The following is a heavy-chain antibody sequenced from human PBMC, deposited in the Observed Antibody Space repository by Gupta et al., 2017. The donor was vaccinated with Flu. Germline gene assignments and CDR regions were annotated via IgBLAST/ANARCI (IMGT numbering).Heavy chain of an antibody. CDR1: GFTFSNYV. Sequence: EVPLLESGGGLVQRGGSLRLSCAASGFTFSNYVLSWVRQAPGNGLVWVSGISGLGTTTYYTDSVKGRFTISRDNSKNTLYLQMNSLRADDTAVYFCAKDNPTDCTGSACFSGPSDYWGQGTLVTVSS. J-gene: IGHJ4*02. V-gene: IGHV3-23*01. CDR3: AKDNPTDCTGSACFSGPSDY. CDR2: ISGLGTTT. D-gene: IGHD2-8*02.